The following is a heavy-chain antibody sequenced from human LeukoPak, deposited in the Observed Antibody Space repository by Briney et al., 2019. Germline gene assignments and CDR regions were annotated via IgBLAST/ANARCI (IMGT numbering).Heavy chain of an antibody. J-gene: IGHJ4*02. CDR2: IKEDGSET. CDR3: ARETPRRGETRDGYR. CDR1: GFTFSSYW. Sequence: GGSLRLSCAAPGFTFSSYWMNWVRQVPGKGLECLANIKEDGSETYYADSVKGRFTISRDNPKNLLFLQINSLRVEDTAVYYCARETPRRGETRDGYRWGQGTLVTVSS. D-gene: IGHD5-24*01. V-gene: IGHV3-7*01.